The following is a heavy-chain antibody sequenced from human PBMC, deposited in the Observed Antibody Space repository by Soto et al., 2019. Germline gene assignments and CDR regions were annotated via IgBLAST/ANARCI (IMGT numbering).Heavy chain of an antibody. D-gene: IGHD2-8*01. CDR2: INHSGST. CDR1: GGSFSGYY. J-gene: IGHJ5*02. V-gene: IGHV4-34*01. Sequence: QVQLQQWGAGLLKPSETLSLTCAVYGGSFSGYYWSWIRQPPGKGLEWIGEINHSGSTNYNPSLKSRVTISVDTSKNQFSLKLSSVTAADTAVYYCARGFIGYCTNGVCRDWFDPWGQGTLVTVSS. CDR3: ARGFIGYCTNGVCRDWFDP.